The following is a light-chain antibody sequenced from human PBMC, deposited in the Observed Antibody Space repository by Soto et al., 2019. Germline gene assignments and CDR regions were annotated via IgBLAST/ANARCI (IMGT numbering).Light chain of an antibody. Sequence: EIVLTQSPGTLSLSPGARVTLSCRASQSVSSSYLALYQQKPGQAPRLLIYGASSRATGITDRFSGSGSGPDFDLTIRRLEPQAFAVSHCQQDRMSLSITCGQGTRLEIK. V-gene: IGKV3-20*01. CDR1: QSVSSSY. CDR3: QQDRMSLSIT. J-gene: IGKJ5*01. CDR2: GAS.